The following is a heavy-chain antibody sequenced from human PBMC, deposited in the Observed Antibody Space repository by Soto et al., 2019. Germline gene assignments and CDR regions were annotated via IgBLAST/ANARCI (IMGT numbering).Heavy chain of an antibody. Sequence: SQTLSLTCAISGDSVSSKSAAWNWIRQSPSRGLEWLGRTYYRSKWSTDYAVSVKSRITINPDTSKNQFSLQLNSVTPEDTALYYCTRALSGSYDSWGYGPLFTVSS. D-gene: IGHD1-26*01. CDR1: GDSVSSKSAA. V-gene: IGHV6-1*01. J-gene: IGHJ5*01. CDR3: TRALSGSYDS. CDR2: TYYRSKWST.